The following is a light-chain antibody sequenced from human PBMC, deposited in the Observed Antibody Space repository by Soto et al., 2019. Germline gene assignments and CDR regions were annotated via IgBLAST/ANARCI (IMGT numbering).Light chain of an antibody. CDR3: HQYDILPIT. V-gene: IGKV1-33*01. CDR2: DAS. CDR1: QDINIY. Sequence: DIQMTQSPSSLFASVGDRVTITGQATQDINIYLNWYQQKPGKAPNLLIYDASNLEIGVPSRFSGSGSGRHFTFTISSLQTEDIGTYYCHQYDILPITFGRGTRLEIK. J-gene: IGKJ5*01.